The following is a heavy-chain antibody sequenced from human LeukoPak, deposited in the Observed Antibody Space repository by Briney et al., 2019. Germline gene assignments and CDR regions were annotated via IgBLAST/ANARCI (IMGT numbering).Heavy chain of an antibody. J-gene: IGHJ4*02. Sequence: ASVKVSCKASGYTFSDYDISWVRQAPGQGLEWMGWISAYNDDTNYVQKLQGRVTMTTDTSTSTAYMELSSLRSEDTAVYYCATEGAVTTKGYDYWGQGTLVTVSS. CDR1: GYTFSDYD. CDR2: ISAYNDDT. CDR3: ATEGAVTTKGYDY. V-gene: IGHV1-18*01. D-gene: IGHD4-17*01.